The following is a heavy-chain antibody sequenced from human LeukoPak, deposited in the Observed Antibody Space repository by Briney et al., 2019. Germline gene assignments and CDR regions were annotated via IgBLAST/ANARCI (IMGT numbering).Heavy chain of an antibody. CDR1: GFTFSKYA. CDR2: ISTSGVT. D-gene: IGHD3-22*01. CDR3: AKDLDSSGYYEDKWFDP. V-gene: IGHV3-23*01. Sequence: GGSLRLSCAASGFTFSKYAMSWVRQAPGKGLEWVSLISTSGVTHYADSVKGRFTISRDNSKNTLLLQMNSLRVEDTALYYCAKDLDSSGYYEDKWFDPWGQGSQVTVSS. J-gene: IGHJ5*02.